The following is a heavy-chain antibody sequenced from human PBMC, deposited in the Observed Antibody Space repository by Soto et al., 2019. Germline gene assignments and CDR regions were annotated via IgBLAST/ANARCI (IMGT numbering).Heavy chain of an antibody. CDR1: GGSISSSNYH. Sequence: QLQLQESGPGLVKPSATLSLTCTVSGGSISSSNYHWGWIRQPPGKGREWIGRIYYSGRTYYNPSLRSRVTIAVDTLKNRFSMKLSSVTAADTDVYYCARERAYGDYGGWGQGTLVTVSS. CDR3: ARERAYGDYGG. CDR2: IYYSGRT. D-gene: IGHD4-17*01. V-gene: IGHV4-39*02. J-gene: IGHJ4*02.